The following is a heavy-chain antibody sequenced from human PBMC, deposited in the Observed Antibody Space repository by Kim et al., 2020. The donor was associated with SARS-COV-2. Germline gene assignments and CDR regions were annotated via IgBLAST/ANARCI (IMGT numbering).Heavy chain of an antibody. CDR3: ARELSYYDSSGYP. CDR2: IIPIFGTA. D-gene: IGHD3-22*01. V-gene: IGHV1-69*13. Sequence: SVKVSCKASGGTFSSYAISWVRQAPGQGLEWMGGIIPIFGTANYAQKFQGRVTITADESTSTAYMELSSLRSEDTAVYYCARELSYYDSSGYPWGQGTLVTVSS. CDR1: GGTFSSYA. J-gene: IGHJ5*02.